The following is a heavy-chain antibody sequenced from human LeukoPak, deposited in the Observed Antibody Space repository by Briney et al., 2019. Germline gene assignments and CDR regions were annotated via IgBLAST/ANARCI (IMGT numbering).Heavy chain of an antibody. J-gene: IGHJ4*02. D-gene: IGHD1-26*01. Sequence: SETLSLTCTVSGYSISSGYYWGWIRQPPGKGLEWIGSIYHSGSTYYNPSLKSRVTISVDTSKNQFSLKLSSVTAADRAVYYCARVGATKYYFDYWGQGTLVTVSS. CDR2: IYHSGST. CDR1: GYSISSGYY. CDR3: ARVGATKYYFDY. V-gene: IGHV4-38-2*02.